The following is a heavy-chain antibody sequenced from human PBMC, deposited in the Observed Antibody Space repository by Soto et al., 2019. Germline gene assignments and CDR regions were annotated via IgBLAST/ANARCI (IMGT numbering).Heavy chain of an antibody. D-gene: IGHD6-6*01. CDR2: ISYDGSNK. CDR3: AKGLYRSSSNGMDV. V-gene: IGHV3-30*18. Sequence: GGSLRLSCAASGFTFSSYGMHWVRQAPGKGLEWVAVISYDGSNKYYADSVKGRFTISRDNSKNTLYLQMNSLRAEDTAVYYCAKGLYRSSSNGMDVWGQGTTVTVSS. CDR1: GFTFSSYG. J-gene: IGHJ6*02.